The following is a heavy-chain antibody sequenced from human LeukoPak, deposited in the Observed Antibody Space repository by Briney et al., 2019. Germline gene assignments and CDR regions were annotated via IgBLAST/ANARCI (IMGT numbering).Heavy chain of an antibody. Sequence: SVKVSCKTSGYTFTAYYIHWLRQAPGQGLEWMGRIIPILGIANYAQKFQGRVTITADKSTSTAYMELSSLRSEDTAVYYCAHTPKYYDSSGYYEVDYWGQGTLVTVSS. V-gene: IGHV1-69*02. CDR2: IIPILGIA. CDR3: AHTPKYYDSSGYYEVDY. CDR1: GYTFTAYY. J-gene: IGHJ4*02. D-gene: IGHD3-22*01.